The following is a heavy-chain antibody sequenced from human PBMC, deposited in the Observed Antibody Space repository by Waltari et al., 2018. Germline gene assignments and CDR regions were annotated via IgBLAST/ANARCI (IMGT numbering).Heavy chain of an antibody. CDR3: AGDLGIGLEVYFDY. V-gene: IGHV4-4*07. J-gene: IGHJ4*02. Sequence: QVQLQESGPGLVKPSETLSLTCTVSGGSISSYYWSWIRQPAGKGLEWIGRIYTSGSTNYNPSLKSRVTISVDKSKNQFSLKLSSVTAADTAVYYCAGDLGIGLEVYFDYWGQGTLVTVSS. D-gene: IGHD7-27*01. CDR1: GGSISSYY. CDR2: IYTSGST.